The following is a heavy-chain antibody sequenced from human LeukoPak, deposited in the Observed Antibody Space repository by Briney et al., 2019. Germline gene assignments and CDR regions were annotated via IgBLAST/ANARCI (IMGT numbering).Heavy chain of an antibody. Sequence: GRSLRLSCAASGFTISNSAMNWVRQHPGKGMEWVSGISGSGDSPYYAPSVKGRFTNSRDNSKNTLYLQMNSLRGEDTAVYFCAKFGCRATVSHNYYGMDVWGQGTTVTVSS. J-gene: IGHJ6*02. CDR1: GFTISNSA. CDR2: ISGSGDSP. D-gene: IGHD4-17*01. CDR3: AKFGCRATVSHNYYGMDV. V-gene: IGHV3-23*01.